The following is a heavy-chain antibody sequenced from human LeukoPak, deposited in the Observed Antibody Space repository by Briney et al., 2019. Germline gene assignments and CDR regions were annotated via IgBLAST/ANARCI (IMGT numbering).Heavy chain of an antibody. V-gene: IGHV4-34*01. CDR1: GGSFSGYY. CDR3: ARGRRRPSYNWFDP. Sequence: SETLSLTCAAYGGSFSGYYWSWIRQPPGKGLEWIGEINHSGSTNYNPSLKSRVTISVDTSKNQFSLKLSSVTAADTAVYYCARGRRRPSYNWFDPWGQGTLVTVSS. CDR2: INHSGST. J-gene: IGHJ5*02.